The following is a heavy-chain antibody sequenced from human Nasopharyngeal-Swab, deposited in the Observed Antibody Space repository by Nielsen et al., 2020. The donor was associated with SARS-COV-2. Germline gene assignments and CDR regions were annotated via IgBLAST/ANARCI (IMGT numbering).Heavy chain of an antibody. CDR2: IKQDGSEK. V-gene: IGHV3-7*01. J-gene: IGHJ6*02. CDR3: ARSRRYYYGSGAVSDYYYGMDV. CDR1: GFTFSSYW. D-gene: IGHD3-10*01. Sequence: GESLKISCAASGFTFSSYWMSWVRQAPGKGPEWVANIKQDGSEKYYVDSVKGRFTISRDNAKNSLYLQMNSLRAEDTAVYYCARSRRYYYGSGAVSDYYYGMDVWGQGTTVTVSS.